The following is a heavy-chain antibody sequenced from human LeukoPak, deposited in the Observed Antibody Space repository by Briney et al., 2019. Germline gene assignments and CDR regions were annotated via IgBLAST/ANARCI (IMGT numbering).Heavy chain of an antibody. V-gene: IGHV4-38-2*02. CDR3: AREGGITMIVVGLDP. J-gene: IGHJ5*02. CDR1: GYSISSGYY. D-gene: IGHD3-22*01. CDR2: IYHSGST. Sequence: SQTLSLTCTVSGYSISSGYYWGWIRQPPGKGREWIGSIYHSGSTYYNPSLKSRVTISVDTSKNQFSLKLSSMTAADTAVYYCAREGGITMIVVGLDPWGQGTLVTVSS.